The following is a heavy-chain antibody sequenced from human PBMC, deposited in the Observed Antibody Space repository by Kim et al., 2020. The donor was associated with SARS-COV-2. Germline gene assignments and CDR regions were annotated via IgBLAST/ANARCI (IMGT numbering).Heavy chain of an antibody. CDR3: ARVRLGGEFDY. CDR2: K. J-gene: IGHJ4*02. V-gene: IGHV3-66*01. Sequence: KYYQDSVKGRFTISRDNSKNTLYLQMNSLRAEDTAVYYCARVRLGGEFDYWGQGTLVTVSS. D-gene: IGHD3-16*01.